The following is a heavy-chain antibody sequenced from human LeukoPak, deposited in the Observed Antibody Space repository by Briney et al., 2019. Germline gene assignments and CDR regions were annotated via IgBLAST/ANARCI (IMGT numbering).Heavy chain of an antibody. D-gene: IGHD3-22*01. Sequence: KPSETLSLTCTVSGGSINIYYWGWIRQPPGRGLEWIGDIYYDGNTNYNTSLKSRITISLDTSKNQFSLKLSSVTAADTAVYYCARHAYYYDRSGSYEAFDIWGRGTMVTVSS. J-gene: IGHJ3*02. CDR2: IYYDGNT. V-gene: IGHV4-59*08. CDR1: GGSINIYY. CDR3: ARHAYYYDRSGSYEAFDI.